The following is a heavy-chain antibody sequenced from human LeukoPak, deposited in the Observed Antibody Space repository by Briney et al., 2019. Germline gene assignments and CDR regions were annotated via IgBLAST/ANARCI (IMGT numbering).Heavy chain of an antibody. Sequence: KPSETLSLTCAVYGGSFSGYYWSRIRQPPGKGLEWIGEINHSGSTNYNPSLKSRVTISVDTSKNQFSLRLSSVTAADTAVYFCVRDRELTYWGQGTLVTVSS. J-gene: IGHJ4*02. D-gene: IGHD3-10*01. CDR1: GGSFSGYY. V-gene: IGHV4-34*01. CDR3: VRDRELTY. CDR2: INHSGST.